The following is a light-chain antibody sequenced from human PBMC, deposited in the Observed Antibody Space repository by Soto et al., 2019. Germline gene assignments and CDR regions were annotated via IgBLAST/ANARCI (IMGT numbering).Light chain of an antibody. CDR3: ATWDDSLNGYV. CDR2: SNN. Sequence: QSVLNQPPSASESPGQRVTISCSGSSSNVGSNAVNWYQQLPGTAPTLLIYSNNERLSGVPDRFSGSKSGTSASLAISGLQSEDEADYYCATWDDSLNGYVFGTGTKLTVL. J-gene: IGLJ1*01. CDR1: SSNVGSNA. V-gene: IGLV1-44*01.